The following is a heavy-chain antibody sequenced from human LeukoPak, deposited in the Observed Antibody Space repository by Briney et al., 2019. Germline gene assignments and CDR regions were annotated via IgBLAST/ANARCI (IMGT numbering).Heavy chain of an antibody. CDR1: GFTFRSYS. V-gene: IGHV3-21*01. CDR3: ARTTMELAVAGKKDAFDI. Sequence: GGSLRLSCAASGFTFRSYSMNWVRQAPGKGLEWVSSISSGGSYIFYADSVKGRFTVSRDNAKNSLYVQMNSLRAEDTAVYYCARTTMELAVAGKKDAFDIWGQGTKVTVSS. J-gene: IGHJ3*02. D-gene: IGHD6-19*01. CDR2: ISSGGSYI.